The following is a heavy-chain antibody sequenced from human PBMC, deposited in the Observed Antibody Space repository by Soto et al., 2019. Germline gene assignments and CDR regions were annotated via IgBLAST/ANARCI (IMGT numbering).Heavy chain of an antibody. J-gene: IGHJ6*02. Sequence: HVQLVQSGAEVKKPGASVKVSCKASVYTFTSYAMHWVRQAPGQRLEWMGWNNAGNGNTKYSQKFQGRVTSPWDKSASTAYMELRRLRAEATAVYSCASARDEVGRIFPYGMDVWGQGTTVTVSS. V-gene: IGHV1-3*01. CDR3: ASARDEVGRIFPYGMDV. CDR1: VYTFTSYA. D-gene: IGHD2-15*01. CDR2: NNAGNGNT.